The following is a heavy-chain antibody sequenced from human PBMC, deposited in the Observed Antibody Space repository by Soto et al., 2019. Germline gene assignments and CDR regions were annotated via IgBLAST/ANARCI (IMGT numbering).Heavy chain of an antibody. Sequence: ASVKVSCKVSGYSLSDLSIHWVRQAPGKGLEWMGGLDAEDGETIYAQKLQGRGTMTEDTSTDTAYMELSSLTSEDTAMYYCATLPRTIERTPAAIWSFGSWGQGTLVTVSS. J-gene: IGHJ4*02. CDR1: GYSLSDLS. D-gene: IGHD2-2*01. V-gene: IGHV1-24*01. CDR3: ATLPRTIERTPAAIWSFGS. CDR2: LDAEDGET.